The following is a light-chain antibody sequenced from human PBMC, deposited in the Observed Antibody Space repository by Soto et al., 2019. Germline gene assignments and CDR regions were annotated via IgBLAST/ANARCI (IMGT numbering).Light chain of an antibody. CDR3: QQYNSWPPDRT. CDR2: GAS. J-gene: IGKJ1*01. CDR1: QSVGSN. V-gene: IGKV3-15*01. Sequence: EIVMTQSPATLSVSPGERATLSCRASQSVGSNLAWYQQKPGQAPRLLIYGASTRATGIPARFSGSGSRTKFTLTIRSLQSEDFAIYFCQQYNSWPPDRTFGQGTKVEIK.